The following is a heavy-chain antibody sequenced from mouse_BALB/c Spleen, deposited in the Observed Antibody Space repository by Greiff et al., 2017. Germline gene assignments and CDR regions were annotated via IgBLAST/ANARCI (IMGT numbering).Heavy chain of an antibody. D-gene: IGHD1-1*01. J-gene: IGHJ4*01. CDR1: GFSLTSYG. CDR3: ARGGTTVVAKDYYAMDY. V-gene: IGHV2-2*02. Sequence: QVQLQQSGPGLVQPSQSLSITCTVSGFSLTSYGVHWVRQSPGKGLEWLGVIWSGGSTDYNAAFISRLSISKDNSKSQVFFKMNSLQANDTAIYYCARGGTTVVAKDYYAMDYWGQGTSVTVSA. CDR2: IWSGGST.